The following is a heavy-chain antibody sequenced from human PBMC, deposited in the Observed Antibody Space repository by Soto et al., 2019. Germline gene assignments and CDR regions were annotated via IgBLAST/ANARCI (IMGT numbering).Heavy chain of an antibody. D-gene: IGHD3-10*01. J-gene: IGHJ4*02. Sequence: QVQLQESGPGLVKPSQTLSLTCTVSGGSISSGGYYWSWIRQHPGKGLEWIGYIYYSGSTYYNPSLTTRVTISVDTSKNQFPLKLSSVTAADTAVYYCATYGSGSYKPTPFDYWGQGTLVTVSS. CDR2: IYYSGST. V-gene: IGHV4-31*03. CDR1: GGSISSGGYY. CDR3: ATYGSGSYKPTPFDY.